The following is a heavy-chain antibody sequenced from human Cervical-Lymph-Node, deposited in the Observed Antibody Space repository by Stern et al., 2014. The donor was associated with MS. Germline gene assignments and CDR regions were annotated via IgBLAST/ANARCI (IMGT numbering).Heavy chain of an antibody. J-gene: IGHJ5*02. CDR1: GFSLSTSGVA. Sequence: SGPTLVKPTQTLTLTCTFSGFSLSTSGVAVGWIRPPPGKALEWLALIYWNDDKTYSPSLKNRLTITRDTSKNQVVLTMINMDPVDTATYYCAHRLRIPSPFNCFDPWGQGTLVTVSS. CDR2: IYWNDDK. V-gene: IGHV2-5*01. CDR3: AHRLRIPSPFNCFDP. D-gene: IGHD5-12*01.